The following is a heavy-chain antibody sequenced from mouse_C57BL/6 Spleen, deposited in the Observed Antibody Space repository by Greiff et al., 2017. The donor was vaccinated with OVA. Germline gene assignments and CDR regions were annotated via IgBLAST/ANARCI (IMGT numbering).Heavy chain of an antibody. CDR3: ARHYGSSYGYAMDY. Sequence: VQLQQSGAELARPGASVKLSCKASGYTFTSYGISWVKQRTGQGLEWIGEIYPRSGNTYYNEKFKGKATLTADKSSSTAYMELRSLTSEDSAVYFCARHYGSSYGYAMDYWGQGTSVTVSS. J-gene: IGHJ4*01. CDR1: GYTFTSYG. D-gene: IGHD1-1*01. CDR2: IYPRSGNT. V-gene: IGHV1-81*01.